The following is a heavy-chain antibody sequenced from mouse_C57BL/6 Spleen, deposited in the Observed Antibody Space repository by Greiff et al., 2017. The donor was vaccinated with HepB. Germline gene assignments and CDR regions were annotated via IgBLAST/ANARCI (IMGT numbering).Heavy chain of an antibody. CDR1: GFNIKDDY. Sequence: EVQLQQSGAELVRPGASVKLSCTASGFNIKDDYMHWVKQRPEQDLEWIGWIDPENGDTEYASKFQGKATITADTSSNTAYLQLSSLTSEDTAVYYCTPTMVRFAYWGQGTLVTVSA. J-gene: IGHJ3*01. D-gene: IGHD2-9*01. CDR2: IDPENGDT. CDR3: TPTMVRFAY. V-gene: IGHV14-4*01.